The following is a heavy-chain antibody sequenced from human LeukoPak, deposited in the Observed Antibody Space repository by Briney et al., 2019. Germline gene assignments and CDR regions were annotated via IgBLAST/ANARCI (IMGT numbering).Heavy chain of an antibody. CDR3: ASPRGDDSGGYYTWYFHH. CDR2: INHSGST. V-gene: IGHV4-59*08. J-gene: IGHJ1*01. CDR1: GGSISSYY. Sequence: PSETLSLTCTVSGGSISSYYWSWIRQPAGKGLEWIGEINHSGSTNYNPSLESRVTISVDTSKNQFSLKLSSVTAADTAVYFCASPRGDDSGGYYTWYFHHWGQGILVTVSS. D-gene: IGHD3-22*01.